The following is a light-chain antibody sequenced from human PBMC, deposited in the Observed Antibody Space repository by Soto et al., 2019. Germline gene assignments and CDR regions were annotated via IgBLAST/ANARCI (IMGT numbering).Light chain of an antibody. J-gene: IGKJ2*01. CDR2: GAS. V-gene: IGKV3-20*01. CDR3: QHYGTSPRYT. CDR1: QTINNNY. Sequence: EIVLTQSPGTLSLSPGERATLSCRASQTINNNYLAWYQQKFGQAPRLLIYGASSRATGIPDRFSGSGSGTDFTLTINRLEPEDFAVYYCQHYGTSPRYTFGQGTKLEIK.